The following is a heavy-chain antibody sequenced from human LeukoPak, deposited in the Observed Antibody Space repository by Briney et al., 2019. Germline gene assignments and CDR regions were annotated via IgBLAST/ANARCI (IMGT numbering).Heavy chain of an antibody. D-gene: IGHD7-27*01. Sequence: GGSLRLSCAASGFTFSSYWMSWVRQAPGKGLEWVANIKQDGSEKYYVDSVRGRFTISRDNAENSLYLQMNSLRDEDTAVYYCAKTGERDYWGRGTLVTVSS. CDR1: GFTFSSYW. CDR3: AKTGERDY. V-gene: IGHV3-7*01. J-gene: IGHJ4*02. CDR2: IKQDGSEK.